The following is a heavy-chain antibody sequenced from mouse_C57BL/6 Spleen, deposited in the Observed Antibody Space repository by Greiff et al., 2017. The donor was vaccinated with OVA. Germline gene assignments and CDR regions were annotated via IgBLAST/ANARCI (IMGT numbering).Heavy chain of an antibody. V-gene: IGHV1-7*01. D-gene: IGHD2-4*01. J-gene: IGHJ2*01. CDR2: INPSSGYT. CDR3: ARRDYDYPDFDY. Sequence: QVQLKQSGAELAKPGASVKLSCKASGYTFTNYWMHWVKQRPGQGLEWIGYINPSSGYTKYNQKFKDKATLTADKSSSTAYMQLISLTYEDSAVYYCARRDYDYPDFDYWGQGTTLTVSS. CDR1: GYTFTNYW.